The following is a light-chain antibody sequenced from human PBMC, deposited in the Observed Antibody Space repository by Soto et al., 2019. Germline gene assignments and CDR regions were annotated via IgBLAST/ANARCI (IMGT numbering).Light chain of an antibody. V-gene: IGKV1-33*01. CDR3: QLDKNVTLT. CDR2: DAS. Sequence: DIKMTQSPSSLSASVGDSATLTCQASEDVSDYVNGYQQKPGRAPKLLIYDASKLEAGVPSRCSGSGSGTYYSFTIRVVQPEDFATYCYQLDKNVTLTFGGGTRVDI. J-gene: IGKJ4*01. CDR1: EDVSDY.